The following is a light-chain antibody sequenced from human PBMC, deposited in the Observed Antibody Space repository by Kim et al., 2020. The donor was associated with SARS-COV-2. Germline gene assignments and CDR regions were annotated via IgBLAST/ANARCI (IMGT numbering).Light chain of an antibody. CDR3: SSFSGPNFYV. J-gene: IGLJ1*01. Sequence: GQSVTISCTGTSSDIGGYNFVSWYQQHPGKAPKLILYEVIKRPSGVPDRFSGSKSGNTASLTVSGLQAEDEAAYYCSSFSGPNFYVFGTGTKVTVL. CDR2: EVI. CDR1: SSDIGGYNF. V-gene: IGLV2-8*01.